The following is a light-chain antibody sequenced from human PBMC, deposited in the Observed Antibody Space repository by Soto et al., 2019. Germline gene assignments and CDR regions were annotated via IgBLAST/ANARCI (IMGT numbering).Light chain of an antibody. CDR3: QQYSTWPPFT. Sequence: EIVMTQSPATLSVSPGERATLSCRASQSVSANLAWYQQKPGQAPSLLIYGASTRAPGVPARFSGSGSGTEFTLTISSLQSEDSAVYYCQQYSTWPPFTFGPGTKVDIK. V-gene: IGKV3D-15*01. J-gene: IGKJ3*01. CDR1: QSVSAN. CDR2: GAS.